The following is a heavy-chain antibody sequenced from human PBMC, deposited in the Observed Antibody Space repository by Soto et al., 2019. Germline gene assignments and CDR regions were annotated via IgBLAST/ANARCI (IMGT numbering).Heavy chain of an antibody. Sequence: EVQLLESGGGLVQPGGSLRLSCAASGFTFSSYAMSWVRQAPGKGLEWVSAISGSGGSTYYADSVKGRFTISRDNSKNTLYLQMNSLRAEDTAVYYCAKKPLLRFLDWSMDLGAFDIWGQGTMVTVSS. CDR1: GFTFSSYA. V-gene: IGHV3-23*01. D-gene: IGHD3-3*01. CDR2: ISGSGGST. J-gene: IGHJ3*02. CDR3: AKKPLLRFLDWSMDLGAFDI.